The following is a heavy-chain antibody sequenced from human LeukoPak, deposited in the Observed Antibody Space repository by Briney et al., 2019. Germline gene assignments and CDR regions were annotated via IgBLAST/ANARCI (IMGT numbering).Heavy chain of an antibody. Sequence: SETLSLTCAVSGYSISSGYYWGWIRQPPGKGLEWIGSIYHSGSTYYNPSLKSRVTISVDTSKNQFSLKLSSVTAADTAVYYCARDSSSSYSDAFDIWGQGTMVTVSS. D-gene: IGHD6-13*01. V-gene: IGHV4-38-2*01. J-gene: IGHJ3*02. CDR3: ARDSSSSYSDAFDI. CDR1: GYSISSGYY. CDR2: IYHSGST.